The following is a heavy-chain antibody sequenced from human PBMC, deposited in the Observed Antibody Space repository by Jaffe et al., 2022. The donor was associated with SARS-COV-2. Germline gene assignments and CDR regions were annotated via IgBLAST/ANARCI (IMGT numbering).Heavy chain of an antibody. Sequence: EVRLVESGGGLSQPGGSLRLACAASGLTVTSNYMTWVRQAPGKGLEWVSVIYSGGSTYYADSVKGRFTISRDNSKNTVYVQMNSLRAEDTAVYYCATDHPSRGAFDIWGQGTMVTVSS. CDR2: IYSGGST. D-gene: IGHD6-13*01. J-gene: IGHJ3*02. CDR1: GLTVTSNY. CDR3: ATDHPSRGAFDI. V-gene: IGHV3-53*01.